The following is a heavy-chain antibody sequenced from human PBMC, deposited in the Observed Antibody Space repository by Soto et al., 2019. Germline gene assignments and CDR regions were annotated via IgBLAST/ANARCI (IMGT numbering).Heavy chain of an antibody. CDR3: ARGQRYSGYDYDY. CDR2: INDSGNI. CDR1: GGSLSGYQ. Sequence: PSETLSLTCAVNGGSLSGYQWTWIRQTPGKGLEWIGEINDSGNINYNPSLKSRVTISVDTPKNQFSLKLSSVTAADTAVYYCARGQRYSGYDYDYWGQGTLVTVSS. V-gene: IGHV4-34*01. J-gene: IGHJ4*02. D-gene: IGHD5-12*01.